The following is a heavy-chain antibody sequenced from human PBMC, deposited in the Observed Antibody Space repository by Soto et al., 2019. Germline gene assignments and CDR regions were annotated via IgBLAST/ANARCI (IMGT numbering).Heavy chain of an antibody. CDR3: GSWVSVQFDH. J-gene: IGHJ4*02. CDR1: GFAFRNHG. D-gene: IGHD2-8*01. CDR2: IRNDGVDT. Sequence: EVQLLESGGDVIKPGGSLRLSCAASGFAFRNHGMTWVRQAPGKGLEWISTIRNDGVDTHYADSVRGRFRISRDNSRDKMDLHMDSLRAEDTAIYYCGSWVSVQFDHWGPGTLVTVSS. V-gene: IGHV3-23*01.